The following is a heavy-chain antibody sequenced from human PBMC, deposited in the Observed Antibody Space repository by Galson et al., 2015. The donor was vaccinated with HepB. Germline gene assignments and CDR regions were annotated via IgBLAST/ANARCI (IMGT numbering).Heavy chain of an antibody. Sequence: SLRLSCAASGFTFSSYAMGWVRQAPGKGLEWVSTISGRGGNTYYADSVKGRFTISRDNSKNTLYLQMNSLRAEDTAVYYCAKGHPEFGVVTFPFDSWGQGTLVTVSS. V-gene: IGHV3-23*01. CDR2: ISGRGGNT. CDR1: GFTFSSYA. CDR3: AKGHPEFGVVTFPFDS. D-gene: IGHD3-3*01. J-gene: IGHJ4*02.